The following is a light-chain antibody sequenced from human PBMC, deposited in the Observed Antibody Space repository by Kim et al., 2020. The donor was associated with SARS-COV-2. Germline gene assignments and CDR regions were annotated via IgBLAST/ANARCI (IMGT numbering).Light chain of an antibody. CDR2: EVD. CDR1: SSDVGGYKY. Sequence: SITISCTGTSSDVGGYKYVSWYQQHPGKAPKLVIYEVDNRPSGVSIRFSGSKSGNTASLTISGLQAEDEADYYCSSYIRGSTNYVFGTGTKVTV. J-gene: IGLJ1*01. CDR3: SSYIRGSTNYV. V-gene: IGLV2-14*01.